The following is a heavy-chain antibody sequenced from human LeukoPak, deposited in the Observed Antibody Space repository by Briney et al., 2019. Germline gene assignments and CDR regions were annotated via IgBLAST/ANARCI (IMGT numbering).Heavy chain of an antibody. V-gene: IGHV3-30*02. Sequence: GGSLRLSCAASGFTFSTYSMHWVRQAPGKGLEWVAFIVYDGGNTYYTDSVKGRFTISRDNSKNTLYPQMNSLRAEDTAVYYCAKEVYYYYYYMDVWGKGTTVTVSS. CDR1: GFTFSTYS. CDR2: IVYDGGNT. J-gene: IGHJ6*03. CDR3: AKEVYYYYYYMDV.